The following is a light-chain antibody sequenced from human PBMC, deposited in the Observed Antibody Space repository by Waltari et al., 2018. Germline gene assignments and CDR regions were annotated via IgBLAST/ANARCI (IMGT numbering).Light chain of an antibody. CDR1: SNDVGGYNY. J-gene: IGLJ2*01. Sequence: QSALTQPASVSGSPGQSITISCPGTSNDVGGYNYVSWYQQHPGTPPKLIIYDVTKRPADVSDRFAGSKSANTASLTISGLQAEDEADYFCSSYPAIIIPVFGAGTKLTVL. V-gene: IGLV2-14*03. CDR3: SSYPAIIIPV. CDR2: DVT.